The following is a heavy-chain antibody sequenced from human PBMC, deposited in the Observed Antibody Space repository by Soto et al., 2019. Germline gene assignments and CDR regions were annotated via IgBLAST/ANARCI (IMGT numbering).Heavy chain of an antibody. CDR1: GYTFTSYA. V-gene: IGHV1-3*01. Sequence: ASGKVSCKASGYTFTSYALNWVRQAPGQRLEWMGWINAGNGNTKYSQKFQGRVTITRDTSASRAYMELSSLRSEDTAVYYCAGSSGSVEIRSGYYYYGMDVWGQGTTVTVS. D-gene: IGHD6-25*01. J-gene: IGHJ6*02. CDR3: AGSSGSVEIRSGYYYYGMDV. CDR2: INAGNGNT.